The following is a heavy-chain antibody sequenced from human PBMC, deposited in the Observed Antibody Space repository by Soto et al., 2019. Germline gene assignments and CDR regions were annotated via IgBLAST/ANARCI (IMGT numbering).Heavy chain of an antibody. CDR1: GGSFSGYY. CDR2: INHSGST. V-gene: IGHV4-34*01. Sequence: QVQLQQWGAVLLKPSETLSLTCDVYGGSFSGYYWTWIRQPPGTGLAWIGEINHSGSTNYNPSLKSRVTISVDTSKNQLSLKLTSVTAADTAVYYCARDKITGLFDYWGQGTLVTVSS. J-gene: IGHJ4*02. D-gene: IGHD2-8*02. CDR3: ARDKITGLFDY.